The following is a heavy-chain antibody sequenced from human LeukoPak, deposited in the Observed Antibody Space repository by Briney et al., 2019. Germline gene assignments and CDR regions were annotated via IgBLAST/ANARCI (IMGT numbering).Heavy chain of an antibody. V-gene: IGHV1-18*01. CDR2: ISAYNGNT. D-gene: IGHD6-13*01. J-gene: IGHJ5*02. Sequence: ASVKVSCKASGYTFTSYGISWVRQAPGQGLEWMGWISAYNGNTNYAQKLQGRVTMTTDTSTSTAYMELRSLRSDDTAVYYCARDAPDSSSWYEISSSFDPWGQGTLVTVSS. CDR3: ARDAPDSSSWYEISSSFDP. CDR1: GYTFTSYG.